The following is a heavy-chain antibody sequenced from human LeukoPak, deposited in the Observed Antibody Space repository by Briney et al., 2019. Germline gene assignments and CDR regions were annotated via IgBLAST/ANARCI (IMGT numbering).Heavy chain of an antibody. J-gene: IGHJ1*01. Sequence: GESLKISCKASGYSFTSYWIGWVPQMPGKGAEWMAIIYPANSDTRYSPSFQGQVTISADKSISTAYLQWSSLKASDTAMYYCARPACSSTSCYLYFQHWGQGTLVTVSS. D-gene: IGHD2-2*01. V-gene: IGHV5-51*01. CDR3: ARPACSSTSCYLYFQH. CDR2: IYPANSDT. CDR1: GYSFTSYW.